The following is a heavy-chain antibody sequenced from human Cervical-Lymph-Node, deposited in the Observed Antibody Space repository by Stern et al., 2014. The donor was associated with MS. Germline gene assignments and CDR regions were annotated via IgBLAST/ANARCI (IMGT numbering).Heavy chain of an antibody. CDR3: AREGEYCSGSRCYPFLDY. CDR1: GGSLRSYY. V-gene: IGHV4-59*01. J-gene: IGHJ4*02. Sequence: QLQLQESGPGLVKPSETLSLTCTVSGGSLRSYYWNWIRQAPGKGLEWLGFIYNTGIVNYNPSLSSRVAMSVDTSKNQFSLTVSSVTAADTAVYYCAREGEYCSGSRCYPFLDYWGQGTLVTVSS. CDR2: IYNTGIV. D-gene: IGHD2-15*01.